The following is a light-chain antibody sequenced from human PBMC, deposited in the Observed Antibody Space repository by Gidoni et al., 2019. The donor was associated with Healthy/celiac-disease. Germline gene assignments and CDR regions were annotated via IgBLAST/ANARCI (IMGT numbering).Light chain of an antibody. CDR3: QQYYSYPQT. CDR1: QGISSY. J-gene: IGKJ2*01. Sequence: AIRMTQSPSSFSASTGDRVTITCRASQGISSYLAWYQQKPGKAPKLLIYAASTLQSGVPSRFSGSGSGTDFTLTISCLQSGEFATYYCQQYYSYPQTFGQGTKLAIK. V-gene: IGKV1-8*01. CDR2: AAS.